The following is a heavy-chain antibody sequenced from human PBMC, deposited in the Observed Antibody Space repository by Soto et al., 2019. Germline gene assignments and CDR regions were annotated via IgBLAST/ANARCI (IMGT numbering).Heavy chain of an antibody. Sequence: SETLSLTCTVSGGSISSGGYYWSWIRQHPGKGLEWIGYIYYSGSTYYNPSLKSRVTISVDTSKNQFSLKLSSVTAADTAVYYCARGRGLGESLIDAFDIWGQGTMVTVSS. J-gene: IGHJ3*02. CDR2: IYYSGST. CDR1: GGSISSGGYY. D-gene: IGHD3-16*01. CDR3: ARGRGLGESLIDAFDI. V-gene: IGHV4-31*03.